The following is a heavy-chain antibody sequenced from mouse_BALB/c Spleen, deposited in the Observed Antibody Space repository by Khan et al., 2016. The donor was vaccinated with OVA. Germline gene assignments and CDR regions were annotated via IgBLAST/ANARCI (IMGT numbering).Heavy chain of an antibody. CDR1: GFSFSTYG. Sequence: EVQLLESGGDLVEPGGSLKLSCAATGFSFSTYGMSFVRQTPDKNLQWAATISTGGHYTSFPASVSGRFSISRDKAKNTISLHMTSLKSEDTAMFYCARHAYYYDSGGFAYWGQGTLVTVSA. D-gene: IGHD1-1*01. V-gene: IGHV5-6*01. CDR2: ISTGGHYT. CDR3: ARHAYYYDSGGFAY. J-gene: IGHJ3*01.